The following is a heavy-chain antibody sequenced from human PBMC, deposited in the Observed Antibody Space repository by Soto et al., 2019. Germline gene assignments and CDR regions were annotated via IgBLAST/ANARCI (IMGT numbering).Heavy chain of an antibody. J-gene: IGHJ4*02. Sequence: GGSLRLSCAASGFTFSNAWMSWVRQAPGKGLEWVGRIKSKTDGGTTDYAAPVKGRFTISRDDSKNTLYLQMNSLKTEDTAVYYCPTDSCSSTSCYDYWGQGTLVTVSS. CDR3: PTDSCSSTSCYDY. D-gene: IGHD2-2*01. CDR2: IKSKTDGGTT. V-gene: IGHV3-15*01. CDR1: GFTFSNAW.